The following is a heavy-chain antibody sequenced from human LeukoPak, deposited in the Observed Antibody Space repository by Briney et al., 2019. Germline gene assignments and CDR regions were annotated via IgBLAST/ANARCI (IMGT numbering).Heavy chain of an antibody. J-gene: IGHJ4*02. Sequence: PGGSLRPSCAASGFTFSSYGMHWVRQAPGKGLEWVVLIWYDGSNKYYADSVKGRFTISRDNAKKSLYLQMNSLRAEDTAVYYCARNQRWLQCGGDYWGQGTLVTVSS. D-gene: IGHD5-24*01. CDR2: IWYDGSNK. V-gene: IGHV3-33*03. CDR3: ARNQRWLQCGGDY. CDR1: GFTFSSYG.